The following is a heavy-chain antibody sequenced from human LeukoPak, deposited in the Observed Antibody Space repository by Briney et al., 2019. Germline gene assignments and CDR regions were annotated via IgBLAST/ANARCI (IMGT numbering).Heavy chain of an antibody. J-gene: IGHJ4*02. CDR1: GFTFSAYA. CDR3: ARAGTEDGYNIYFDH. V-gene: IGHV3-23*01. D-gene: IGHD5-24*01. CDR2: ISGSGGGS. Sequence: GGSLRPSCGVSGFTFSAYAMTWVRQAPGKGLEWVSLISGSGGGSYYADSVKGRFTIFRDNAKNTLYLQMNSLRAEDTAVYYCARAGTEDGYNIYFDHWGQGTLVTVSS.